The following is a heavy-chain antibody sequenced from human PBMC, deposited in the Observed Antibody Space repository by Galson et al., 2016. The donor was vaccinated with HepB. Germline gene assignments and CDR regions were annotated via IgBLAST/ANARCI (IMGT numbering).Heavy chain of an antibody. J-gene: IGHJ4*02. Sequence: SETLSLTCTVSGGSISGSSYYWGWIRQPPGKGLVWIGSFHFSGSTYYNPSLKSRVTISVDTSRNQLSLRLSSVTAAATALDYCARHDSGSRYDYWGQGTLVTVSS. V-gene: IGHV4-39*01. CDR2: FHFSGST. D-gene: IGHD1-26*01. CDR3: ARHDSGSRYDY. CDR1: GGSISGSSYY.